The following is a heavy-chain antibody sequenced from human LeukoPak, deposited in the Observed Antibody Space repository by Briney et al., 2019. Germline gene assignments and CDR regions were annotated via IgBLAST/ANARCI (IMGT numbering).Heavy chain of an antibody. CDR1: GFTFSSYG. CDR3: ARGHSGSYRYYYYGMDV. CDR2: IWYDGSNK. V-gene: IGHV3-33*01. Sequence: PGRSLRLSCVVSGFTFSSYGVHWVRQAPGKGLEWVALIWYDGSNKYYGDSVKGRFTISRDNSKNTLYLQMNSLRAEDTAVYYCARGHSGSYRYYYYGMDVWGQGTTVTVSS. D-gene: IGHD1-26*01. J-gene: IGHJ6*02.